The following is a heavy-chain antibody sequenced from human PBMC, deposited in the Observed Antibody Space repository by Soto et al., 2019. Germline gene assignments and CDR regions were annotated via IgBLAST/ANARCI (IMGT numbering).Heavy chain of an antibody. J-gene: IGHJ6*02. CDR1: GGSVSSGSYY. V-gene: IGHV4-61*01. CDR3: AREAVYYDSSGYQQDDYYYHYGMDV. D-gene: IGHD3-22*01. Sequence: NPSETLSLTCTVSGGSVSSGSYYWSWIRQPPGKGLEWIGYIYYSGSTNYNPSLKSRVTISVDTSKNQFSPKLSSVTAADTAVYYCAREAVYYDSSGYQQDDYYYHYGMDVWGQGTTVTVSS. CDR2: IYYSGST.